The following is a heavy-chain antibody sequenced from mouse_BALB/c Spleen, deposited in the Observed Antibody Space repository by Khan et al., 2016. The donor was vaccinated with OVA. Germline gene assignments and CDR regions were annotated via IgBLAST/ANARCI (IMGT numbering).Heavy chain of an antibody. D-gene: IGHD2-10*01. V-gene: IGHV9-3-1*01. J-gene: IGHJ4*01. Sequence: QIQLVQSGPELKKPGETVKISCKASGYTFTNYGMNWVKQSPGKALKWMGWINTYTGEPTYADDFKGRFAFSLETSASAAYLQINNLKNEDTATYFCARPPYFSYTLDHWGQGTSVTVSS. CDR1: GYTFTNYG. CDR3: ARPPYFSYTLDH. CDR2: INTYTGEP.